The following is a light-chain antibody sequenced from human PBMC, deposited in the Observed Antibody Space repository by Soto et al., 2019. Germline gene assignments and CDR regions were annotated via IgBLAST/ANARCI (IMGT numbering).Light chain of an antibody. CDR1: SRDIKNYNF. Sequence: QSALTQPASVSGSPGPSITMSCTGTSRDIKNYNFVSWYQHHPGKAPKLIIYEGSRRPSGVSPRFSGSKSGNTASLRISGLQPEDEAEYYCCSYAGSTTPVVFGGGTKLTVL. CDR3: CSYAGSTTPVV. V-gene: IGLV2-23*01. J-gene: IGLJ2*01. CDR2: EGS.